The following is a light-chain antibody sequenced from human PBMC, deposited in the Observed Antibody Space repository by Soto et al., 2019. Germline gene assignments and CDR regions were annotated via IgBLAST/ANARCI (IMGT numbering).Light chain of an antibody. V-gene: IGKV3-15*01. J-gene: IGKJ1*01. Sequence: EIVPTQSPATLSLPPREGATLSCRASQSVSSNFAWYQQKPGQAPRLLIYDASARATGIPARFSGSGSGTEFTLTISSLQSEDFAVYYCQQYKKWPRTFGHGTKVDI. CDR3: QQYKKWPRT. CDR1: QSVSSN. CDR2: DAS.